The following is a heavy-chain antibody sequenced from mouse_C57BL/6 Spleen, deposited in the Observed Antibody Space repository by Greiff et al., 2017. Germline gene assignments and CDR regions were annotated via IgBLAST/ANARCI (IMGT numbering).Heavy chain of an antibody. V-gene: IGHV5-16*01. CDR3: TSDRGSYYCGSNWYFDD. J-gene: IGHJ1*03. CDR2: INYDGSSI. Sequence: EVKLMESEGGLVQPGSSMKLSCTASGFTFSDYYMAWVRQAPEKGLEWVANINYDGSSIYYLDSLKSRFNISRDNAKNSLYLQMSSLKSEDTATYYCTSDRGSYYCGSNWYFDDWGTGTTVTVSS. D-gene: IGHD1-1*01. CDR1: GFTFSDYY.